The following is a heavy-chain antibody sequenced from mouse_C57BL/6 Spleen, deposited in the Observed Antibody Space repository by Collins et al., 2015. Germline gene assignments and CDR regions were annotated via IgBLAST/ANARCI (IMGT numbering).Heavy chain of an antibody. D-gene: IGHD4-1*01. CDR2: IDPSDSYT. CDR3: ASGPGTEDY. CDR1: GYTFTSYW. V-gene: IGHV1-50*01. Sequence: QVQLQQPGAELVKPGASVKVSCKASGYTFTSYWMQWVKQRPGQGLEWIGEIDPSDSYTNYNQKFKGKATLTVDTSSSTAYMQLSSLTSEDSAVYYCASGPGTEDYWGQGTTLTVSS. J-gene: IGHJ2*01.